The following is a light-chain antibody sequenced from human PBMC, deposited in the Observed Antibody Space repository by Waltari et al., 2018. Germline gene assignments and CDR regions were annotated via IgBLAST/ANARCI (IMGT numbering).Light chain of an antibody. V-gene: IGLV2-23*03. Sequence: QTALPQPASVSGSPGQSIPIPCAGATNNIGTYNLASRYQQHPDKAPKLIIFEGVKRPSGVSNRFSGSKSGNTASLTISGLQTEDEADYYCCSYRGNSTFVFGGGTKLTVL. CDR3: CSYRGNSTFV. J-gene: IGLJ2*01. CDR1: TNNIGTYNL. CDR2: EGV.